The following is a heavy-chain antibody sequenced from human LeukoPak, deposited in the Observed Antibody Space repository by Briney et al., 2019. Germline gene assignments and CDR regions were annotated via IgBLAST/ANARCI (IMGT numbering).Heavy chain of an antibody. CDR2: ISASGGST. V-gene: IGHV3-23*01. D-gene: IGHD6-19*01. Sequence: GGSLRLSCAASGLTFSSYAMNWVRQAPGKGLEYVSTISASGGSTYYADSVKGRFTISRDNSKNTLYLQMNSLRAEDTAIYYCAKGYSSGWYCFDYWGQGTLVTVSS. CDR3: AKGYSSGWYCFDY. J-gene: IGHJ4*02. CDR1: GLTFSSYA.